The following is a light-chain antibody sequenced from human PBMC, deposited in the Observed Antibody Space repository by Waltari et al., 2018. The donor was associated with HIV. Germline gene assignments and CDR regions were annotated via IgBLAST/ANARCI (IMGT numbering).Light chain of an antibody. J-gene: IGLJ1*01. V-gene: IGLV3-25*03. CDR3: QSRGIRGSYV. Sequence: SYELTQPPSVSVFPGQTARITCSGDVLTEEYVYWYQQKPGQAPVLVIFKATERPSGIPGRCSGSRSGTTVTLTSTGVRPEDEGDYYCQSRGIRGSYVFGSGTKVTVL. CDR1: VLTEEY. CDR2: KAT.